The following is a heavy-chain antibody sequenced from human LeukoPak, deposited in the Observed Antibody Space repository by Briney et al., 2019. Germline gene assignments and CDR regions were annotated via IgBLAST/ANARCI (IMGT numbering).Heavy chain of an antibody. J-gene: IGHJ4*02. CDR1: GFTFSSYW. CDR3: TREAGTT. D-gene: IGHD1-7*01. V-gene: IGHV3-49*04. CDR2: IRSKAYGGTT. Sequence: GGSLRLSCAASGFTFSSYWMNWVRQAPGKGLEWVGFIRSKAYGGTTEYAASVKGRFTISRDDSKSIAYLQMNSLKTEDTAVYYCTREAGTTWGQGTLVTVSS.